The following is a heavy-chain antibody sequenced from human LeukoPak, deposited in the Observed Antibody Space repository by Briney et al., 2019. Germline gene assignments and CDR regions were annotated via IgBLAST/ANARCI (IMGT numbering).Heavy chain of an antibody. CDR2: INGSGGST. Sequence: GGSLRLSCAASGFTFSSYAMSWVRQAPGKGLEWVSDINGSGGSTYYADSVKGRFTISRDNAKKSLYLQMISLRAEDTAIYYCARRGYYDSSGYDYWGQGTLVTVSS. D-gene: IGHD3-22*01. J-gene: IGHJ4*02. V-gene: IGHV3-23*01. CDR3: ARRGYYDSSGYDY. CDR1: GFTFSSYA.